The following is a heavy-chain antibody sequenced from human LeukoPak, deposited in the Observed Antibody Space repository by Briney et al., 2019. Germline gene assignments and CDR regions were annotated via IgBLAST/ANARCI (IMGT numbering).Heavy chain of an antibody. Sequence: PSETLSLTCTVSGGSISSYYWSWIRQPPGRGLEWIGYIYYSGSTNYNPSLKSRVTISVDKSKNQFSLNLSSVTAADTAVYYCARDTPIAASGASDWFDTWGQGTLVTVSS. CDR2: IYYSGST. D-gene: IGHD6-13*01. J-gene: IGHJ5*02. CDR3: ARDTPIAASGASDWFDT. V-gene: IGHV4-59*12. CDR1: GGSISSYY.